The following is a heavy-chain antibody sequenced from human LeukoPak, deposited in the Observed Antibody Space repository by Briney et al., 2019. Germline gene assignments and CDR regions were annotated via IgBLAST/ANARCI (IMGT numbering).Heavy chain of an antibody. Sequence: SETLSLTCTVSGGSISSYYWSWIRQPPGKGLEWIGEINHSGSTNYNPSLKSRVTISVDTSKNQFSLKLSSVTAADTAVYYCATREVGPFDYWGQGTLVTVSS. CDR1: GGSISSYY. D-gene: IGHD1-26*01. V-gene: IGHV4-34*01. CDR2: INHSGST. CDR3: ATREVGPFDY. J-gene: IGHJ4*02.